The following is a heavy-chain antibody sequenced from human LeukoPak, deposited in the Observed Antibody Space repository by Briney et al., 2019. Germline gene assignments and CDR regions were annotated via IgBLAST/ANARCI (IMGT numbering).Heavy chain of an antibody. J-gene: IGHJ6*03. CDR3: ARLKGTDYYYYYYMDV. CDR2: FYTSGST. Sequence: SETLSLTCTVSGGSISSYYWSWIRQPPGKGLEWIGYFYTSGSTNYNPSLKSRVTISVDTSKNQFSLKLSSVTAADTAVYYCARLKGTDYYYYYYMDVWGKGTTVTVSS. CDR1: GGSISSYY. V-gene: IGHV4-4*09.